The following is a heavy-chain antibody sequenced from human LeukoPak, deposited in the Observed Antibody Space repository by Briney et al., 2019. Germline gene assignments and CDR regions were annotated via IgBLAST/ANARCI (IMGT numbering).Heavy chain of an antibody. J-gene: IGHJ6*02. CDR2: INPNSGGT. V-gene: IGHV1-2*04. Sequence: GASVTVSCKASGYTFTVYYMHWVRQAPGQGLEWMGWINPNSGGTNYAQKFQGWVTMTRDTSISTAYMELSRLRSDDTAVYYCARAFKDEWLVPIRGPDYYYYGMDVWGQGTTVTVSS. D-gene: IGHD6-19*01. CDR1: GYTFTVYY. CDR3: ARAFKDEWLVPIRGPDYYYYGMDV.